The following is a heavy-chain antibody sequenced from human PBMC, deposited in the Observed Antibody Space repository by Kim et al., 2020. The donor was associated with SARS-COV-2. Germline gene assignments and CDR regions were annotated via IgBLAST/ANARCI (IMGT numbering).Heavy chain of an antibody. D-gene: IGHD2-2*02. J-gene: IGHJ3*02. CDR2: ISGSGGST. CDR1: GFTFSSYA. V-gene: IGHV3-23*01. CDR3: AKADCSSTSCYRYGEDAFDI. Sequence: GGSLRLSCAASGFTFSSYAMSWVRQAPGKGLEWVSAISGSGGSTYYADSVKGRFTISRDNSKNTLYLQMNSLRAEDTAVYYCAKADCSSTSCYRYGEDAFDIWGQGTMVTVSS.